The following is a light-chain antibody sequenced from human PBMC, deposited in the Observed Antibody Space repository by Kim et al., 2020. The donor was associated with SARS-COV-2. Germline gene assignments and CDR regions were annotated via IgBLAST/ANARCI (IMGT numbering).Light chain of an antibody. J-gene: IGLJ2*01. CDR1: RLGDKG. V-gene: IGLV3-1*01. CDR2: QDS. CDR3: QAWDSSTVV. Sequence: LSPGRTASSPCLGERLGDKGGCCNQQKAGPSPVLVMYQDSTRPSGIPERFSGFNSGDTATLTISGSQAMDEADYYCQAWDSSTVVFGGGTQRTVL.